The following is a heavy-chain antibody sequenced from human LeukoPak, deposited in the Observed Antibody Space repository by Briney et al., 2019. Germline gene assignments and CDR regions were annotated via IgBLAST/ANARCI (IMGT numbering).Heavy chain of an antibody. J-gene: IGHJ4*02. D-gene: IGHD3-22*01. Sequence: PGGSLRLSCAASGFTFSSYEMNWVRQAPGRGLEWVSYITSSGNTIYYADSVKGRFTTSRDNAKNSLYLQMNSLRAEDTAVYYCARDRGGYYSDSSGYLDYWGQGTLVTVSS. CDR2: ITSSGNTI. CDR1: GFTFSSYE. V-gene: IGHV3-48*03. CDR3: ARDRGGYYSDSSGYLDY.